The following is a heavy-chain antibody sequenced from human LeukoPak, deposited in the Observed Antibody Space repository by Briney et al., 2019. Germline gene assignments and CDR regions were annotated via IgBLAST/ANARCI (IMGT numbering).Heavy chain of an antibody. CDR3: ARGTWFGGTFIGIDY. V-gene: IGHV4-30-2*01. CDR1: GGSISSGGYS. D-gene: IGHD3-10*01. CDR2: IYHSGST. J-gene: IGHJ4*02. Sequence: PSETLSLTCTVSGGSISSGGYSWSWIRQPPGTGLEWIGYIYHSGSTYYNPSLKSRVTISVDRSKNQFSLKLSSVTAADTAVYYCARGTWFGGTFIGIDYWGQGTLVTVSS.